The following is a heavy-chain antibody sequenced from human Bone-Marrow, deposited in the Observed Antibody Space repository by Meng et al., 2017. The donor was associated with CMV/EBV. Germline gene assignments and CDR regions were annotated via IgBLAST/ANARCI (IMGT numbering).Heavy chain of an antibody. Sequence: ASVKVSCKASGYTFTGYYMHWVRQAPGQGLEWMGWINPNSGGTNYAQKFQGRVTMTRDTSISTAYMELSGLRSDDTAVYYCARGRLIAARRANWFDPWGQGTLVTVSS. D-gene: IGHD6-6*01. V-gene: IGHV1-2*02. CDR3: ARGRLIAARRANWFDP. CDR2: INPNSGGT. J-gene: IGHJ5*02. CDR1: GYTFTGYY.